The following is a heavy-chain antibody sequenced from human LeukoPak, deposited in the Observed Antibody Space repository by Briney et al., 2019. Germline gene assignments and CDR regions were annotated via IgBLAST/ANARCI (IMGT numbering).Heavy chain of an antibody. CDR3: AGRRSSGWYAY. V-gene: IGHV3-53*01. CDR2: IYDSGTT. J-gene: IGHJ4*02. D-gene: IGHD6-19*01. CDR1: GFTVISNC. Sequence: PGGSLRLSCATSGFTVISNCMSWVRQAPGKGLEWVSVIYDSGTTYYADSVKGRFLIFRDTSKNTVDLQMNSLRVEDTAVYYCAGRRSSGWYAYWGQGTLVTVSS.